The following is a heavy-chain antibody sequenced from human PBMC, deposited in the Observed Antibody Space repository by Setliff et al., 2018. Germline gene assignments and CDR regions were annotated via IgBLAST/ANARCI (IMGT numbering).Heavy chain of an antibody. Sequence: PSETLSLTCAVYGGSFSGYYWSWIRQPPGKGLEWIGEINHSGSTNYNPSLKSRVTISVDTSKNQLSLKLSSVTAADTAVYYCARHRAVAGAYYFDFWGQGTLVTVS. CDR1: GGSFSGYY. V-gene: IGHV4-34*01. D-gene: IGHD6-19*01. CDR2: INHSGST. CDR3: ARHRAVAGAYYFDF. J-gene: IGHJ4*02.